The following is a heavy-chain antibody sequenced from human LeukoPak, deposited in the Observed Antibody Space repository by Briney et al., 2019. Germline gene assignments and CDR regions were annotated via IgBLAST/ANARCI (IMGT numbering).Heavy chain of an antibody. V-gene: IGHV3-23*01. J-gene: IGHJ4*02. D-gene: IGHD2-15*01. CDR1: GFTFSSYA. Sequence: PGGSLRLSCAASGFTFSSYALSWVRQAPGKGLEWVSAISGSGGSTYYADSVKGRFTISRDNAKKSLFLQMNSLRAEDTAVYYCTGGPGYWGQGTLVTVSS. CDR3: TGGPGY. CDR2: ISGSGGST.